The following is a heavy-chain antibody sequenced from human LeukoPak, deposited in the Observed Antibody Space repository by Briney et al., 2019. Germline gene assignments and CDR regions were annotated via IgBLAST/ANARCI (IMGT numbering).Heavy chain of an antibody. Sequence: PSETLSLTCTVSGGSISNRNYHWGWIRQPPGKGLDWIGSICSSGSAYYNPSLKSRVTTSIDTSKNQFSLKLSSVPAADTAAYCCARLGYCSGGSCYYYYYMDVWGKGTTVTISS. CDR3: ARLGYCSGGSCYYYYYMDV. J-gene: IGHJ6*03. CDR2: ICSSGSA. D-gene: IGHD2-15*01. V-gene: IGHV4-39*07. CDR1: GGSISNRNYH.